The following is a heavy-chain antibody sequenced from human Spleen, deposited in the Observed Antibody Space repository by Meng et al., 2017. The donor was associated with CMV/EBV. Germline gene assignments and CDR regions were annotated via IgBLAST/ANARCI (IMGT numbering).Heavy chain of an antibody. CDR3: AKSMYYYDSSGYPD. V-gene: IGHV3-30*02. D-gene: IGHD3-22*01. CDR1: GFTFSSYG. Sequence: GESLKISCAASGFTFSSYGMHWVRQAPGKGLEWVAFIRYDGSNKYYADSVKGRFTISRDNSKNTLYLQMNSLRAEDTAVYYCAKSMYYYDSSGYPDWGQGTLVTVSS. CDR2: IRYDGSNK. J-gene: IGHJ4*02.